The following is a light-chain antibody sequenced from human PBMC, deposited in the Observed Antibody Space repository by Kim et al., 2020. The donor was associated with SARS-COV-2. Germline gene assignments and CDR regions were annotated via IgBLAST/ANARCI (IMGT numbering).Light chain of an antibody. CDR1: NSNIVNNY. J-gene: IGLJ3*02. Sequence: GQRVTTSCSGNNSNIVNNYVSWYQQLPGTAPKLLIYDNNKRPSGIPDRFSGSKSGTSATLGITGLQTGDEADYYCGTWDSSLSARVFGGGTKLTVL. CDR2: DNN. V-gene: IGLV1-51*01. CDR3: GTWDSSLSARV.